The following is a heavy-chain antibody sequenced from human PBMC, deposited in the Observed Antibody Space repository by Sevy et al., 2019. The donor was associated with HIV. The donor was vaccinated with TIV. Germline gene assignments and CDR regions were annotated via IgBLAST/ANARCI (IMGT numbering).Heavy chain of an antibody. V-gene: IGHV3-21*06. J-gene: IGHJ4*02. CDR2: ISGSSNYI. CDR1: GFTFSSYN. CDR3: ARGPPDGSYDYFDY. D-gene: IGHD1-26*01. Sequence: GESLKISCAASGFTFSSYNMNWVRQAPGKGLVWVSSISGSSNYIYYAESVKGRFIISRDNAKNTLYLQMNSLRADDTAVYYCARGPPDGSYDYFDYWGQGTLVTVSS.